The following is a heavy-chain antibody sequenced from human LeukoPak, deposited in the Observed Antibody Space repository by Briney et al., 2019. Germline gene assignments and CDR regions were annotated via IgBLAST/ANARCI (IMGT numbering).Heavy chain of an antibody. V-gene: IGHV3-20*04. D-gene: IGHD5-24*01. J-gene: IGHJ1*01. CDR1: GYTFDDYG. CDR3: VRLGRDGYTYGAAY. CDR2: INWTGGST. Sequence: GGSLRLSCAGSGYTFDDYGMRWVRQAPGKGLEWVAGINWTGGSTGYAASVKGRCTISRDNAKTALYLEMNSLRVEDTAFYYCVRLGRDGYTYGAAYWGEGALVTVSS.